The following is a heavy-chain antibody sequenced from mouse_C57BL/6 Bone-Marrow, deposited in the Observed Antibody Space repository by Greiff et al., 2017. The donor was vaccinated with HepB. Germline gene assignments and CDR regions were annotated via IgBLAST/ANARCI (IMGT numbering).Heavy chain of an antibody. CDR1: GYTFTSYG. D-gene: IGHD2-4*01. V-gene: IGHV1-81*01. J-gene: IGHJ1*03. CDR3: ARRGSYDYDGRYFDV. Sequence: VQLQQSGAELARPGASVKLSCKASGYTFTSYGISWVKQRTGQGLEWIGEIYPRSGNTYYNEKFKGKATLTADKSSSTAYMELRSLTSEDSAVYFCARRGSYDYDGRYFDVWGTGTTVTVSS. CDR2: IYPRSGNT.